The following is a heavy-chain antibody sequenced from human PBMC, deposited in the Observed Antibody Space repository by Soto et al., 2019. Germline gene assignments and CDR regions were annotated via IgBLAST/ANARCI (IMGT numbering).Heavy chain of an antibody. J-gene: IGHJ6*01. CDR2: ISWNSGSI. D-gene: IGHD6-13*01. V-gene: IGHV3-9*01. CDR3: AKLAAAGRYYYYYGMDV. Sequence: EVQLVESGGGLVQPGRSLRLSCAASGFTFDDYAMHWVRQAPGKGLEWVSGISWNSGSIGYADSVKGRFTISRDNAKNSLYLQMNSLRAEDTALYYCAKLAAAGRYYYYYGMDVW. CDR1: GFTFDDYA.